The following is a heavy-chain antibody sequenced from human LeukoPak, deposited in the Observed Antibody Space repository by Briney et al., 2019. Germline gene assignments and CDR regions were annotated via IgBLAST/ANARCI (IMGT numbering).Heavy chain of an antibody. J-gene: IGHJ6*03. V-gene: IGHV4-38-2*02. D-gene: IGHD6-13*01. CDR2: IYHSGST. CDR3: ARGAPYSSSWFDNYYYYYYMDV. CDR1: GYSISSGYY. Sequence: SETLSLTCTVSGYSISSGYYWGWIRQPPGKGLEWIGSIYHSGSTYYNPSLKSRVTISVDTSKNQFSLKLSSVTAADTAVYYCARGAPYSSSWFDNYYYYYYMDVWGKGTTVTVSS.